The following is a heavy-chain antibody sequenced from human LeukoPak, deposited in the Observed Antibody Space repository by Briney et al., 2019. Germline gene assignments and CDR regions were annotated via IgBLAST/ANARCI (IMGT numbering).Heavy chain of an antibody. CDR3: AREALLRTGFDY. CDR1: SGSISSGDYY. Sequence: NPSQTLSLTCTVSSGSISSGDYYWSWIRQPPGKGLEWIGYIFYSGSTYYNPSLKSRLTISVDTSMNQFSLKLSSVTAADTAVYYCAREALLRTGFDYWGQGTLVTVSS. J-gene: IGHJ4*02. V-gene: IGHV4-30-4*08. CDR2: IFYSGST.